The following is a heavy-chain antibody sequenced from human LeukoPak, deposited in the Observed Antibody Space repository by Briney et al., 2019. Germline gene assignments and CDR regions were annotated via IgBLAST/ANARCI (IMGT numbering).Heavy chain of an antibody. CDR3: ARDPRYSYGPYSFDY. Sequence: ASVKVSCKASGYTFTSYYMHWVRQAPGQGLEWMGIINPSGGSTSYAQKFQGRVTMTRDMSTRTVYMELSRLRSDDTAVYYCARDPRYSYGPYSFDYWGQGTLVTVSS. CDR1: GYTFTSYY. J-gene: IGHJ4*02. D-gene: IGHD5-18*01. CDR2: INPSGGST. V-gene: IGHV1-46*01.